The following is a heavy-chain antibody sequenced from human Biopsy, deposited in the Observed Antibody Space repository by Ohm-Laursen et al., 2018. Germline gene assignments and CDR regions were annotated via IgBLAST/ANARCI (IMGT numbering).Heavy chain of an antibody. CDR1: GGSFSDDY. CDR2: INHGGTT. V-gene: IGHV4-34*01. J-gene: IGHJ1*01. D-gene: IGHD3-16*01. Sequence: SETLSLTYGVYGGSFSDDYWTWIRQPPGKGLEWIGEINHGGTTKYYNPSLRSRASISKDTSKNQFSLRLTSVSAADTAVYYCARGRNYIWGNEPWDWGQGTLVTVSS. CDR3: ARGRNYIWGNEPWD.